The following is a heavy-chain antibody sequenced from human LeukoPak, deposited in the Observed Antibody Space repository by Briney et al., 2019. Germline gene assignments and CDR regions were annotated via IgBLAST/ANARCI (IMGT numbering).Heavy chain of an antibody. J-gene: IGHJ2*01. CDR2: IYYSGST. V-gene: IGHV4-59*01. D-gene: IGHD6-13*01. CDR1: GGSISSYY. CDR3: ARSGGGSSLKNWYFDL. Sequence: KPSETLSLTCTVSGGSISSYYWSWIRQPPGKGLEWIGYIYYSGSTNYNPSLKSRVTISVDTSKNQFSLKLSSVTAADTAVYYCARSGGGSSLKNWYFDLWGRGTLVTVSS.